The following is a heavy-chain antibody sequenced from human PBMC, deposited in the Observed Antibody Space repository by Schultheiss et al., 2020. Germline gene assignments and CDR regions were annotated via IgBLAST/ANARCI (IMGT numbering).Heavy chain of an antibody. CDR2: ISHDGSNK. Sequence: GGSLRLSCAASGFTVSSNYMSWVRQAPGKGLEWVAIISHDGSNKHHADSVKGRFTISRDNSKNTLYLQMNSLRAEDTAVYYCARDPSGRGGDSPFWYFDLWGRGTLVTVSS. J-gene: IGHJ2*01. CDR1: GFTVSSNY. CDR3: ARDPSGRGGDSPFWYFDL. V-gene: IGHV3-30*03. D-gene: IGHD2-21*02.